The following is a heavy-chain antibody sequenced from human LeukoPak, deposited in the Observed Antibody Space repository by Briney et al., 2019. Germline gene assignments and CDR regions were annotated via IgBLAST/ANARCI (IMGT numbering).Heavy chain of an antibody. V-gene: IGHV4-31*03. D-gene: IGHD5-18*01. CDR2: IYYSGST. J-gene: IGHJ6*02. CDR1: GGSISSDGYY. Sequence: SETLSLTCTVSGGSISSDGYYWIWIPQHPGQDLVWIGYIYYSGSTYYNPSLKSRVTISVDTYKNQFSLKLSSVTAADTAVYYCARVPNTASSGSYYYGMDVWGQGTTVTVSS. CDR3: ARVPNTASSGSYYYGMDV.